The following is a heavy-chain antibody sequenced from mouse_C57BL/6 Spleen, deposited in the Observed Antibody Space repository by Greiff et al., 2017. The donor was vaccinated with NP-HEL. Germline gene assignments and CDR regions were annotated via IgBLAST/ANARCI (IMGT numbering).Heavy chain of an antibody. CDR1: GYTFTSYW. Sequence: QVQLQQPGAELVRPGSSVKLSCKASGYTFTSYWMDWVKQRPGQGLEWIGNIYPSDSETHYNQKFKDKATLTVNKSSSTAYMQLSSLTSEDSAVYYCARPIVTTGYWYFDVWGTGTTVTVSS. CDR2: IYPSDSET. V-gene: IGHV1-61*01. D-gene: IGHD2-5*01. CDR3: ARPIVTTGYWYFDV. J-gene: IGHJ1*03.